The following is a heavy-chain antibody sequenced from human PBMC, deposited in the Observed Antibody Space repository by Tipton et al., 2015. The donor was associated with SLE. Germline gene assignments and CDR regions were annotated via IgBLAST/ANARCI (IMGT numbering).Heavy chain of an antibody. Sequence: LRISCTVSGGSISSGSYYWSWFRQPPGKGLEWIGEINHSGRTNYNPSLKSRVTISVDTSTNQFSLKLSSVTAADTAVYYCARRSVVGAFDIWGQGTMVTVSS. D-gene: IGHD1-26*01. CDR1: GGSISSGSYY. CDR3: ARRSVVGAFDI. J-gene: IGHJ3*02. CDR2: INHSGRT. V-gene: IGHV4-39*07.